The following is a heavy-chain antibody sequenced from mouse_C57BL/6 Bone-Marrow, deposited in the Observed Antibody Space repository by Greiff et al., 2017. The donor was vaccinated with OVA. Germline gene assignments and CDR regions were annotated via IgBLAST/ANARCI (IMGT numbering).Heavy chain of an antibody. Sequence: QVQLKQPGAELVMPGASVKLSCKASGYTFTSYWMHWVKQRPGQGLEWIGEIDPSDSYTNYNQKFKGKSTLTVDKSSSTAYMQLSSLTSEDSAVYYCALRGGAMDYWGQGTSVTVSS. CDR2: IDPSDSYT. CDR3: ALRGGAMDY. D-gene: IGHD2-12*01. J-gene: IGHJ4*01. CDR1: GYTFTSYW. V-gene: IGHV1-69*01.